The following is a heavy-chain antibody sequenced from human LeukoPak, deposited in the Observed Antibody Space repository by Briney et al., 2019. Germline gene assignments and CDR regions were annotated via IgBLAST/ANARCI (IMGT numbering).Heavy chain of an antibody. V-gene: IGHV6-1*01. D-gene: IGHD6-19*01. Sequence: SQTLSLTCAISGDSVSSNSATWIWIRQSPSRGLEWLGRTYYRSKWYNDYGLSVKSRITVNPDTSKNQFSLQLNSVTAADTAVYYCARGPHGSGCDSWGQGALVTVSP. CDR3: ARGPHGSGCDS. CDR1: GDSVSSNSAT. J-gene: IGHJ4*02. CDR2: TYYRSKWYN.